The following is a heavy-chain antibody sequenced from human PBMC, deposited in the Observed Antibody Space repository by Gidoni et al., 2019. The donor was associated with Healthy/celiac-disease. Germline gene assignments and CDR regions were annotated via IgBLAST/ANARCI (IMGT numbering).Heavy chain of an antibody. D-gene: IGHD3-10*01. Sequence: QVQLQESGPGLVKPSQTLSLTCTVSGGSISSGGYYWSWIRQHPGKGLEWIGYIYYSGSTYYNPSLKSRVTISVDTSKNQFSLKLSSVTAADTVVYYCARSSITMVRGVAYFDYWGQGTLVTVSS. CDR3: ARSSITMVRGVAYFDY. CDR1: GGSISSGGYY. V-gene: IGHV4-31*03. J-gene: IGHJ4*02. CDR2: IYYSGST.